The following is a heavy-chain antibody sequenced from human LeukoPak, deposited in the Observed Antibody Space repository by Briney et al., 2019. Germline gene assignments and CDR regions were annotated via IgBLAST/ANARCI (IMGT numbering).Heavy chain of an antibody. CDR1: GFTFTIYG. CDR3: ARDYRGYCSTTSCSEAFHL. Sequence: ASVKVSCKASGFTFTIYGFSWVRQAPGQGLEWMRWISAFTGNTDYAQKFQGRVTMTTDISTSTAYMELRSLISDDTAVYYCARDYRGYCSTTSCSEAFHLWGQGTVVTVSS. V-gene: IGHV1-18*01. CDR2: ISAFTGNT. D-gene: IGHD2-2*01. J-gene: IGHJ3*01.